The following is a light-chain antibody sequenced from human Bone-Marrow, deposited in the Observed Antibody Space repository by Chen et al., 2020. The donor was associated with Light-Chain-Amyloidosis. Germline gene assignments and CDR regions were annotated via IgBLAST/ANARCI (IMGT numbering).Light chain of an antibody. V-gene: IGKV1-16*01. J-gene: IGKJ2*01. CDR1: QDISTD. CDR2: GAS. CDR3: QQHNDYPYT. Sequence: DIQMTQSPSSLSASVGDRVTLTCRASQDISTDLVWFQQKPGKAPKPLIYGASRLQTGVPPRFSGSGSGTDFSLTISGLQAEDFATYYCQQHNDYPYTFGQGTTLEIK.